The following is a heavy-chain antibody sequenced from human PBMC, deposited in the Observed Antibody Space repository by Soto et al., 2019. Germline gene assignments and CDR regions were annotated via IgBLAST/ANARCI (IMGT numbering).Heavy chain of an antibody. V-gene: IGHV3-30*18. D-gene: IGHD4-17*01. Sequence: QVQLVESGGGVVQPGRSLRLSCAASGFTFSSYGMHWGRQAPGKGLAWLVVISYDGSNKYYADSVKGRFTISRDNSKNTLYLQMNSLRAEVTAVYYCAKILHVGHYAYYYYGMDVWGQGTTVTVSS. CDR1: GFTFSSYG. CDR3: AKILHVGHYAYYYYGMDV. CDR2: ISYDGSNK. J-gene: IGHJ6*02.